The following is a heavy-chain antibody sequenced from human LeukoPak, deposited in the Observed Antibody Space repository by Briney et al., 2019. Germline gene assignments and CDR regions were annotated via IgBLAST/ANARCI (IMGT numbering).Heavy chain of an antibody. Sequence: GGSLRLSCAASGFTFSSYWMSWVRQAPGKGLEWVANINQDGSEKYHADSVKGRFTISRDNAKNSLYLQMNSLRAEDTAVYYCARAPYDYVWGSYRHYFDYWGQGTLVTVSS. CDR3: ARAPYDYVWGSYRHYFDY. V-gene: IGHV3-7*01. D-gene: IGHD3-16*02. CDR1: GFTFSSYW. CDR2: INQDGSEK. J-gene: IGHJ4*02.